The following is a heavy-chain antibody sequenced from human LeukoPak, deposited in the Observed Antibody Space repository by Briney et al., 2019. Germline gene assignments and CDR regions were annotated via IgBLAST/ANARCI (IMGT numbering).Heavy chain of an antibody. CDR3: ARIRWGSGYALLDY. CDR1: GFTLSGYG. CDR2: ISSSTRII. J-gene: IGHJ4*02. Sequence: GGSLRLSCAASGFTLSGYGMNWVRQAPGKGLEWVSYISSSTRIIYYADSVKGRLTISRDNAKNSLYLQMNSLRAEDTAVYYCARIRWGSGYALLDYWGQGTLVTVSS. V-gene: IGHV3-48*01. D-gene: IGHD3-22*01.